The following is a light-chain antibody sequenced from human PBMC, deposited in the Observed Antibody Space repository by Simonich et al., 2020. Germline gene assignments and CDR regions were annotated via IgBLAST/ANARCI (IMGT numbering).Light chain of an antibody. CDR3: YSTDSSGTFHVV. CDR1: ALPKNN. CDR2: EDS. V-gene: IGLV3-10*01. J-gene: IGLJ2*01. Sequence: SYELKQPPSVSWSPGKTARITCFGDALPKNNVDWYQQKSGQAPGLAIYEDSKRPSGIPGRFSGSSSGTIATLTISGAQVEDEADYYCYSTDSSGTFHVVFGGGTKLTVL.